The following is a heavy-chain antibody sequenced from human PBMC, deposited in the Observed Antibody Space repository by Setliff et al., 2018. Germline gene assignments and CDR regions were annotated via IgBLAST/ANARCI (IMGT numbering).Heavy chain of an antibody. J-gene: IGHJ4*02. CDR1: SDSITSHY. CDR3: ARHSGWNHLFVD. Sequence: SETLSLTCSVSSDSITSHYWSWVRQPPGMRPEWVGYIYYSGSTSYNPALSSRVTISIDRSQAHFSLRLSSVTAADTAVYYCARHSGWNHLFVDWGQGILVTVSS. V-gene: IGHV4-59*08. D-gene: IGHD3-9*01. CDR2: IYYSGST.